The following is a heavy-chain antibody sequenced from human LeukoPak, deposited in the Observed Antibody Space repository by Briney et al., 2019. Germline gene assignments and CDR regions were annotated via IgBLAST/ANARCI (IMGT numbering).Heavy chain of an antibody. CDR1: GLTFRTYA. V-gene: IGHV3-23*01. CDR2: ISDSGLST. D-gene: IGHD3-10*01. CDR3: ANIYYYGSGSSDY. Sequence: GGSLRLSCVVSGLTFRTYAMTWIRQAPGKGLEWVSIISDSGLSTYYADSVKGRFTISRDNSKNMLYLQMNSLRVEDTTVYFCANIYYYGSGSSDYWGQGTLVTVSS. J-gene: IGHJ4*02.